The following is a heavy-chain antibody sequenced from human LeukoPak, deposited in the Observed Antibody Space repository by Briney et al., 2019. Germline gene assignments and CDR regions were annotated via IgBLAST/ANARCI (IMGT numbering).Heavy chain of an antibody. D-gene: IGHD2-2*01. J-gene: IGHJ4*02. CDR3: ARGEGRYQLLQDFDY. Sequence: GGSLRLSCAASGFTFSSYAMHWVRQAPGKGLEWVAVISYDGSNKHYADSVKGRFTISRDNSKNTLYLQMNSLRAEDTAVYYCARGEGRYQLLQDFDYWGQGTLVTVSS. CDR2: ISYDGSNK. V-gene: IGHV3-30-3*01. CDR1: GFTFSSYA.